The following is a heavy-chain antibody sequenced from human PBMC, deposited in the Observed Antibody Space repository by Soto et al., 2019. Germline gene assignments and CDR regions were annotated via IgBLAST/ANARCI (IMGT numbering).Heavy chain of an antibody. Sequence: SVKVSCKASGGTFSSYAISWVRQAPGQGLEWMGGIIPIFGTANYAQKFQGRVTITADESTSTAYMELSSLRSEDTAVYYCARSSHYYDSSGYYSSLFDYWGQGTLVTVYS. D-gene: IGHD3-22*01. V-gene: IGHV1-69*13. J-gene: IGHJ4*02. CDR3: ARSSHYYDSSGYYSSLFDY. CDR1: GGTFSSYA. CDR2: IIPIFGTA.